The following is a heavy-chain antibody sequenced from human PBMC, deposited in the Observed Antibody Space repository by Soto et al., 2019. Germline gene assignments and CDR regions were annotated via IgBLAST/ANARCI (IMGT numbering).Heavy chain of an antibody. V-gene: IGHV3-64D*06. J-gene: IGHJ5*02. Sequence: GGSLRLSCSASGFTFSSYAMHWVRQAPGKGLEYVSAISSNGGSTYYADSVKGRFTISRDNSKNTLYLQMSSLRAEDTAVYYCVEDFPYSGYDTRGSGNWFDPWGQGTLVTVSS. CDR2: ISSNGGST. D-gene: IGHD5-12*01. CDR3: VEDFPYSGYDTRGSGNWFDP. CDR1: GFTFSSYA.